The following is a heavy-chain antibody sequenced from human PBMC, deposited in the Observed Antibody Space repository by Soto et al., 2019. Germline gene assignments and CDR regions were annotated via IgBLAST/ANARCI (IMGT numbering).Heavy chain of an antibody. D-gene: IGHD5-12*01. CDR1: GGSISSGGYY. CDR2: IYYSGST. J-gene: IGHJ5*02. CDR3: ARDRSGGYSGYGGGWFDP. V-gene: IGHV4-31*03. Sequence: PSETLSLTCTVSGGSISSGGYYWSWIRQNPGKGLEWIGYIYYSGSTYYNPSLKSRVTISVDTSKNQFSLKLSSVTAADTAVYYCARDRSGGYSGYGGGWFDPWGQGTLVTVSS.